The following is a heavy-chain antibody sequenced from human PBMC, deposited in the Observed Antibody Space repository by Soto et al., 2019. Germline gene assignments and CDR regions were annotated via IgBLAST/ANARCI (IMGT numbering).Heavy chain of an antibody. V-gene: IGHV4-34*01. CDR3: ARGKAAAGTGYYGMDV. Sequence: PSETLSLTCAVYGGSFSGYYWSWIRQPQGKGLEWIGEINHSGSTNYNPSLKSRVTISVDTSKNQFSLKLSSVTAADTAVYYCARGKAAAGTGYYGMDVWGQGTTVTVSS. CDR2: INHSGST. CDR1: GGSFSGYY. J-gene: IGHJ6*02. D-gene: IGHD6-13*01.